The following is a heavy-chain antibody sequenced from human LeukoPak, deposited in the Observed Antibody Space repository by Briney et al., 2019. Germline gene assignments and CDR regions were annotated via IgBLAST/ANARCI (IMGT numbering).Heavy chain of an antibody. D-gene: IGHD2-2*01. CDR2: MNPNSGNT. Sequence: ASVKVSCKASGYTFTSYDINWVRQATGQGLECMGWMNPNSGNTGYAQKFQGRVTMTRNTSISTAYMELSSLRSEDTAVYYCARGKKTRGCSSTSCYRPYYYYMDVWGKGTTVTVSS. J-gene: IGHJ6*03. V-gene: IGHV1-8*01. CDR3: ARGKKTRGCSSTSCYRPYYYYMDV. CDR1: GYTFTSYD.